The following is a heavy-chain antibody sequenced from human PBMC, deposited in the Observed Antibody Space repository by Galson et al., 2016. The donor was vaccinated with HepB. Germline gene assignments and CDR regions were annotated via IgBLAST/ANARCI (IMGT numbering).Heavy chain of an antibody. CDR1: GFTLSSNT. CDR3: ARDLDLGVVSTATYFYGLSV. Sequence: SLRLSCAAPGFTLSSNTLHWVRQVPGTGLEWVAFISYDGKNKEYADSVKGRLTISRDNSRNIVYLQMSSLRVEDTALSFCARDLDLGVVSTATYFYGLSVWGRGTTVSVSS. J-gene: IGHJ6*02. CDR2: ISYDGKNK. V-gene: IGHV3-30*04. D-gene: IGHD2-8*02.